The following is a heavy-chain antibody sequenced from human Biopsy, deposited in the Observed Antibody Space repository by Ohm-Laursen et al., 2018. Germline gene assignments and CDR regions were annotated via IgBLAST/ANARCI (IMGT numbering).Heavy chain of an antibody. CDR1: SGSIRTGDYY. J-gene: IGHJ3*01. CDR2: IYYTGNT. Sequence: TLSLTCTVSSGSIRTGDYYWTWIRQHPGKGLEWIGSIYYTGNTKYNPSLQSRLSMSVDTSKNQFSLKLSSVTAADTAVYFCAIDDDGRYLGNTFDLWGQGRMVTVSS. D-gene: IGHD1-26*01. CDR3: AIDDDGRYLGNTFDL. V-gene: IGHV4-31*03.